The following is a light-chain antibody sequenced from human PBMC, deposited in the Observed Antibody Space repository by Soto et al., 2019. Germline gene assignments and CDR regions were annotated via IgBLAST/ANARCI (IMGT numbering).Light chain of an antibody. CDR3: KQRSNWQYT. Sequence: EIVLTQSPATLYFSPGERATLSCRASQSINSYLAWYQQKPGQAPRLLIFDASNRATGTPARFTGSVSGTDLNELTLTISSLEPEDFAVYYCKQRSNWQYTFGQGTKVDIX. V-gene: IGKV3-11*01. J-gene: IGKJ2*01. CDR1: QSINSY. CDR2: DAS.